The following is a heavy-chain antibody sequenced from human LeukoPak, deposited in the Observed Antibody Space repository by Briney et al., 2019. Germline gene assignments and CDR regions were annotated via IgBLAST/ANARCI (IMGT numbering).Heavy chain of an antibody. CDR2: VDYSGGDT. Sequence: GGSLRLSCIASGFTLSSYEMSWIRQAPGKGLEWVSSVDYSGGDTHYADSVMGRFTISRDNSKNTLYLQLNSLRAEDTAVYYCASLSGELPPHFDYWGQGTLVTVSS. D-gene: IGHD1-26*01. J-gene: IGHJ4*02. V-gene: IGHV3-23*01. CDR1: GFTLSSYE. CDR3: ASLSGELPPHFDY.